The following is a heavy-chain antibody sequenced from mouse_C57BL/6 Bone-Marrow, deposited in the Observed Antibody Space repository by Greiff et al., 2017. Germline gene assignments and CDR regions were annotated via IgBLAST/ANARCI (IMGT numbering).Heavy chain of an antibody. CDR3: TRLEFDGSSGDWYFDV. CDR2: IYPRDGST. CDR1: GYTFTSYD. V-gene: IGHV1-85*01. J-gene: IGHJ1*03. Sequence: VQLQQSRPELVKPGASVKLSCKASGYTFTSYDINWVKQRPGQGLEWIGWIYPRDGSTKYNEKFKGKATLTVDTYSSTSYMELHSLTSEDSAVYFCTRLEFDGSSGDWYFDVGGTGTTVTVSS. D-gene: IGHD1-1*01.